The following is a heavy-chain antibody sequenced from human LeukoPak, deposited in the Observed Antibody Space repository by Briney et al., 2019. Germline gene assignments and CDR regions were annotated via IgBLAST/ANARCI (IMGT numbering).Heavy chain of an antibody. D-gene: IGHD6-19*01. J-gene: IGHJ4*02. V-gene: IGHV1-18*01. Sequence: GASVKVSCKASGYTFTSYGISWVRQAPGQGLEWMGWISAYNGNTNYAQKLQGRVTMTTDTSTSTAYMELRSLRSDDTAVYYCAESPLEVAVAGTEKGFRYWGQGTLVTVSS. CDR3: AESPLEVAVAGTEKGFRY. CDR1: GYTFTSYG. CDR2: ISAYNGNT.